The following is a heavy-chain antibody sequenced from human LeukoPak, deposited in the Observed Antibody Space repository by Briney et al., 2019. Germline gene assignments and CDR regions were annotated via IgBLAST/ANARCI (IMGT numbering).Heavy chain of an antibody. J-gene: IGHJ5*02. Sequence: PSETLSLTCTVSGGSISSSSYYWGWIRQPPGKGLEWIGSIYYSGSTYYNPSLKSRVTISVDTSKNQFSLKLSSVTAADTAVYYCARKSSGSLDPWGQGTLVTVSS. CDR1: GGSISSSSYY. V-gene: IGHV4-39*01. CDR3: ARKSSGSLDP. D-gene: IGHD3-10*01. CDR2: IYYSGST.